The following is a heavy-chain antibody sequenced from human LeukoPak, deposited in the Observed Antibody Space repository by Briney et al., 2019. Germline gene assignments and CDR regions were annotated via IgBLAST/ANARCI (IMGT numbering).Heavy chain of an antibody. CDR1: GGSISIYY. CDR3: ARRITGTTSDSFDY. D-gene: IGHD1-20*01. V-gene: IGHV4-4*07. CDR2: IYTSGST. J-gene: IGHJ4*02. Sequence: SETLSLTCTVSGGSISIYYWNWIRQPAGKRLEWIGRIYTSGSTNYNPSLKSRITISVDTSKNQFSLKVRSVTAADTAVYYCARRITGTTSDSFDYWGQGILVTVSS.